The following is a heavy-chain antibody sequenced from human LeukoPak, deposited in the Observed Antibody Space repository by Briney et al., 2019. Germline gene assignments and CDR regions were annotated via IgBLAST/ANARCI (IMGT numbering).Heavy chain of an antibody. V-gene: IGHV3-21*01. CDR3: ARYPGIAAAGY. CDR2: ISSSSSYI. D-gene: IGHD6-13*01. CDR1: GFTFSSYS. Sequence: GGSLRLSCAASGFTFSSYSMNWARQAPGKGLEWVSSISSSSSYIYYADSVEGRFTISRDNAKNSLYLQMNSLRAEDTAVYYCARYPGIAAAGYWGQGTLVTVSS. J-gene: IGHJ4*02.